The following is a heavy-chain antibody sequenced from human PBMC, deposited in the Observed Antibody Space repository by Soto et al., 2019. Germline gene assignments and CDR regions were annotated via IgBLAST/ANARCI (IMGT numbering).Heavy chain of an antibody. CDR3: ARDLGYCSGGSCPRDY. CDR2: ISSSSSTI. Sequence: GESLKISCAASGFTFSSYSMNWVRQAPGKGLEWVSYISSSSSTIYYADSVKGRFTISRDNAKNSLYLQMNSLRAEDTAVYYCARDLGYCSGGSCPRDYWGQGTLVTVSS. J-gene: IGHJ4*02. D-gene: IGHD2-15*01. V-gene: IGHV3-48*01. CDR1: GFTFSSYS.